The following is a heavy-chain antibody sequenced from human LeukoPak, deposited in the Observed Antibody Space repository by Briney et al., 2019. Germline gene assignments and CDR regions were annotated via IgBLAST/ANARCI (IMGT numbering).Heavy chain of an antibody. CDR2: TYQRSKWYN. CDR3: ARSPSPYSSGWYFDY. D-gene: IGHD6-19*01. Sequence: SQTLSLTCAISGDSVSINSAAWNWIRQSPSRGLEWLGRTYQRSKWYNDNAVSVKSRITINPDISKNQSSLQLNSVTPEDTAVYYCARSPSPYSSGWYFDYWGQGTLVTVSS. J-gene: IGHJ4*02. V-gene: IGHV6-1*01. CDR1: GDSVSINSAA.